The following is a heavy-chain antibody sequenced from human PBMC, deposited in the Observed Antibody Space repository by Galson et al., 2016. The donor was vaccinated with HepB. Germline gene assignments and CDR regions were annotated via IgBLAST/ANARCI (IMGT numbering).Heavy chain of an antibody. V-gene: IGHV4-61*02. J-gene: IGHJ4*02. D-gene: IGHD3-3*01. CDR1: GGSISSGSYY. CDR3: GRGTVFGVANFDY. Sequence: TLSLTCTVSGGSISSGSYYWSWIRQPAGKGLEWIGRIYTSGSTNYNPSLKRRVPISVETSKNQFSLKLSSVTAAHTAVYYCGRGTVFGVANFDYWGQGTLVTVSS. CDR2: IYTSGST.